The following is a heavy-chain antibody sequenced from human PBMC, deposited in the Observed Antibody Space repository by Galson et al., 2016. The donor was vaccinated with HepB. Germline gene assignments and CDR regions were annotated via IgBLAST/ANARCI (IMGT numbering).Heavy chain of an antibody. CDR2: ISYDGSNR. D-gene: IGHD3-10*01. CDR3: AKDGGSGSTGRYYYGMDV. CDR1: GFTFSSYG. Sequence: SLRLSCAASGFTFSSYGMHWVRQAPGKGLEWVAVISYDGSNRYYADSVTGRFAISRDNSKNTLFLQMNSLRAEDTAVYYCAKDGGSGSTGRYYYGMDVWGQGTTVTVSS. V-gene: IGHV3-30*18. J-gene: IGHJ6*02.